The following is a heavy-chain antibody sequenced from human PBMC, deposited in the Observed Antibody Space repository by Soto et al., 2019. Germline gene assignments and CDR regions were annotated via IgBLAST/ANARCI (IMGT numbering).Heavy chain of an antibody. Sequence: EVQLVESGGGLIQPGGSLRLSCAAFGFTVSSNYMSWARQAPGKGLEWVSVIYSGGSTYYADSVKGRFTTSRDNSKNTLYLQMNSLRAEDTAVYYCARDRVESGYPEYFQHWGQGTLVTVSS. D-gene: IGHD3-22*01. CDR3: ARDRVESGYPEYFQH. CDR1: GFTVSSNY. J-gene: IGHJ1*01. V-gene: IGHV3-53*01. CDR2: IYSGGST.